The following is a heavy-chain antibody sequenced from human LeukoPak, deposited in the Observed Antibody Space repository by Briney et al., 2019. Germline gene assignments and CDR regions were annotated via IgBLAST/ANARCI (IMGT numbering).Heavy chain of an antibody. V-gene: IGHV3-30*04. CDR3: ARDVLGEWELPHFDY. Sequence: PGRSLSLSCAASGFTFSSYAMHWVRQAPGKGLEWVAVISYDGSNKYYADSVKGRFTISRDNSKNTLYLQMNSLRAEDTAVYYCARDVLGEWELPHFDYWGQGTLVTVSS. CDR2: ISYDGSNK. D-gene: IGHD1-26*01. CDR1: GFTFSSYA. J-gene: IGHJ4*02.